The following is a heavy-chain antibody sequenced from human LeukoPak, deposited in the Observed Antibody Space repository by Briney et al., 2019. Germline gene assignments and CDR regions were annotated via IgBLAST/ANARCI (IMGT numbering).Heavy chain of an antibody. Sequence: PGGSLRLSCAASGFTFSSYEMNWVRQAPGKGLEWVSYISSSGSTIYYADSVKGRFTISRDNAKNSLYLQMNSLRAEDTAVYYCARWGPVVVAARNYYYYYMDVWGKGTTVTISS. CDR3: ARWGPVVVAARNYYYYYMDV. CDR1: GFTFSSYE. J-gene: IGHJ6*03. V-gene: IGHV3-48*03. CDR2: ISSSGSTI. D-gene: IGHD2-15*01.